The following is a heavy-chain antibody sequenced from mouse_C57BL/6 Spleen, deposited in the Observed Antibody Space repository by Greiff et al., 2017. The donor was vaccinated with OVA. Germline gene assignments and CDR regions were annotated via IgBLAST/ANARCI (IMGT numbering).Heavy chain of an antibody. D-gene: IGHD1-1*01. CDR2: INPGSGGT. CDR1: GYAFPNYL. Sequence: QVQLQQSGAELVRPGTSVKVSCKASGYAFPNYLIEWVKQRPGQGLEWIGVINPGSGGTNYNEKFKGKATLTADKSSSTAYMQLSSLTSEDSAVYFCAHYYYAGFDVWGTGTTVTVSS. V-gene: IGHV1-54*01. J-gene: IGHJ1*03. CDR3: AHYYYAGFDV.